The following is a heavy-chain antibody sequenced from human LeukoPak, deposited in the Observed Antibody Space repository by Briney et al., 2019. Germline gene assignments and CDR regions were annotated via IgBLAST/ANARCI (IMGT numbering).Heavy chain of an antibody. CDR3: AKDLLISRIAAAGPFDS. J-gene: IGHJ4*02. V-gene: IGHV3-23*01. D-gene: IGHD6-13*01. CDR1: GFTLSSYA. Sequence: GGSLRLSCAASGFTLSSYAMSWVRQAPGKGLEWVSTISGRGGNTYYADSVKGRFTISRDNSKNTLYLQMNSLRAEDTAVYYCAKDLLISRIAAAGPFDSWGQGTLVTVSS. CDR2: ISGRGGNT.